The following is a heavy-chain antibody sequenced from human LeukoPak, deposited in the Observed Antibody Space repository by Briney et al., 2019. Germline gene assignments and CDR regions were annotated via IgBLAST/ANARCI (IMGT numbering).Heavy chain of an antibody. V-gene: IGHV4-59*11. Sequence: SETLSLTCSVFGVSISSHYWSWVRQPPGKGPEWIGYIYYSGTTNYNPSLNSRGTISVEMSKNQISLKLRTVTASDTPVYYCARTRVAHDMSFDYWGQGTLVTVSS. J-gene: IGHJ4*02. CDR2: IYYSGTT. CDR1: GVSISSHY. CDR3: ARTRVAHDMSFDY. D-gene: IGHD3-9*01.